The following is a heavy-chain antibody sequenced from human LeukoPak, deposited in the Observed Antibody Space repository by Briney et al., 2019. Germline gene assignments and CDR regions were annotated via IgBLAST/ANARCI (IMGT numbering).Heavy chain of an antibody. J-gene: IGHJ4*02. CDR1: GFTFTNYW. CDR2: INPDGSEK. V-gene: IGHV3-7*04. D-gene: IGHD1-26*01. Sequence: GGSLRLSCAASGFTFTNYWMSCVRQAPGKGLEWVANINPDGSEKYYVDSVKGRFAISRDNAQNSLYLQMNSLRAEDTALYYCARGRSYAFDSWGQGTLLTVSS. CDR3: ARGRSYAFDS.